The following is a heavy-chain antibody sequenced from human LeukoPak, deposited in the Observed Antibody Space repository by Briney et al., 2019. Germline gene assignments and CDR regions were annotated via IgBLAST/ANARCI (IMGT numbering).Heavy chain of an antibody. Sequence: SETLSLTCTVSGGSISSYYWSWIRQPPGKGLEWIGYIYYSGSTNYNPSLKSRVTISVDTSKNQFSLKLSSVTAADTAVYYCARHCSSTSCPYSDSSSSGQFDYWGQGTLVTVSS. CDR1: GGSISSYY. D-gene: IGHD2-2*01. CDR2: IYYSGST. V-gene: IGHV4-59*08. J-gene: IGHJ4*02. CDR3: ARHCSSTSCPYSDSSSSGQFDY.